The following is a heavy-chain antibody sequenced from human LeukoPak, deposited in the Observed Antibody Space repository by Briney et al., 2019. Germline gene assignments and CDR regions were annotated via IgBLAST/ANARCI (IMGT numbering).Heavy chain of an antibody. Sequence: KPSETLSLTCTVSGGSISSYYWSWIRQPPGKGLEWIGYIYYSGSTNYNPSLKSRVTISVDTSKNQFSLKLSSVTAADTAVYYCAKRDTPYWGQGTLVTVSS. D-gene: IGHD5-18*01. CDR1: GGSISSYY. CDR2: IYYSGST. CDR3: AKRDTPY. J-gene: IGHJ4*02. V-gene: IGHV4-59*08.